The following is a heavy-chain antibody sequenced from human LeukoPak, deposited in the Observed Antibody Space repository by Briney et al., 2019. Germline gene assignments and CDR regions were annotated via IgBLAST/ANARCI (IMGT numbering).Heavy chain of an antibody. J-gene: IGHJ3*02. CDR1: GFTFSVYW. V-gene: IGHV3-23*01. D-gene: IGHD3-10*01. CDR2: ISDRGGST. Sequence: GGSLRLSCAASGFTFSVYWMHWVRQVPGKGLVWVSGISDRGGSTYYADSVKGRFTISRDNSKNTLYLQMNSLRAEDTAVYYCAKNYYGSGSSFCAFDIWGQGTMVTVSS. CDR3: AKNYYGSGSSFCAFDI.